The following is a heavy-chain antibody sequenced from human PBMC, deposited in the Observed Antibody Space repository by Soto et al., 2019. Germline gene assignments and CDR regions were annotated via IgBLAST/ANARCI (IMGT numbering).Heavy chain of an antibody. D-gene: IGHD4-17*01. CDR3: ARARATVTTERALGY. CDR1: VYTFTSYG. V-gene: IGHV1-18*01. Sequence: XSVKVSCKASVYTFTSYGISWVRQAPGQGLEWMGWISAYNGNTNYAQKLQGRVTMTTDTSTSTAYMELRSLRPDDTAVYYCARARATVTTERALGYWGQGTLVTVSS. CDR2: ISAYNGNT. J-gene: IGHJ4*02.